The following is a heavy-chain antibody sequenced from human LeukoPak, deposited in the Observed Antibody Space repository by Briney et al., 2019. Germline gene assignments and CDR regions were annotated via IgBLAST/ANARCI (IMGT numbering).Heavy chain of an antibody. CDR1: GFSFNIYA. V-gene: IGHV3-23*01. CDR2: ISGNGGST. CDR3: VKRDQRYDFWRFYF. Sequence: PGGSLRLSCEASGFSFNIYALSWVRQAPGKGLEWVSSISGNGGSTYYANSVKGRFTIARDNSKNTLYMEMNNLTEENTALDYCVKRDQRYDFWRFYFWGRGTLVTVSS. J-gene: IGHJ5*01. D-gene: IGHD3-3*01.